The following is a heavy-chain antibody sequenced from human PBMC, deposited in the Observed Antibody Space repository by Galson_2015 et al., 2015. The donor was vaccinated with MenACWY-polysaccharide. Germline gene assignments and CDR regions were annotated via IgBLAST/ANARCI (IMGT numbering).Heavy chain of an antibody. CDR1: GGSISGSNYY. Sequence: SETLSLTCTVSGGSISGSNYYWGWIRQSPGKGLEWIGSIYYSGGTYYNPSLKSRVTVFVDTSKNQFSLRLSSVTAADTAVYYCTRVGFTIFGVARLHWFDPWGQGTLVTVSS. D-gene: IGHD3-3*01. J-gene: IGHJ5*02. V-gene: IGHV4-39*02. CDR2: IYYSGGT. CDR3: TRVGFTIFGVARLHWFDP.